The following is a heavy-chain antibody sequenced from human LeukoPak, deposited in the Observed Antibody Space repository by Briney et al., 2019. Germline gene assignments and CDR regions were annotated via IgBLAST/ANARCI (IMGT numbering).Heavy chain of an antibody. CDR3: AREYCSSTSCYMVHARYNWNYFDY. V-gene: IGHV4-61*02. CDR1: GGSLSSGSYY. J-gene: IGHJ4*02. D-gene: IGHD2-2*02. Sequence: PSQTLSLTCTVSGGSLSSGSYYWSWIRQPAGKGLEWIGRIYTSGSTNYNPSLKSRVTISVDTSKNQFSLKLSSVTAADTAVYYCAREYCSSTSCYMVHARYNWNYFDYWGQGTLVTVSS. CDR2: IYTSGST.